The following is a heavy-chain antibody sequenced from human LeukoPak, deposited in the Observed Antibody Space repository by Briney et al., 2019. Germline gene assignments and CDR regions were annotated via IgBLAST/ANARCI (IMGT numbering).Heavy chain of an antibody. V-gene: IGHV1-2*02. CDR2: INPNNGDT. CDR1: LDTFTAYF. J-gene: IGHJ4*02. Sequence: ASVNLSCKAALDTFTAYFVDWVRQAPGHQVKWMGGINPNNGDTKLAQKFEGRVTMTRDTSITTAYMELSRLKCDDTGVYYCARLRWERGALDYWGQGTPVTVSS. D-gene: IGHD1-26*01. CDR3: ARLRWERGALDY.